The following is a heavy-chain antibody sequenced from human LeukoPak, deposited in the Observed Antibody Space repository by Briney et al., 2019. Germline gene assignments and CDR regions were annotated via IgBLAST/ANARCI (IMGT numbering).Heavy chain of an antibody. Sequence: SGPTLMHPTPTLTLTCTFSGFSLRTGGVGVGWIRQPPGKALEWLALIYWDDDKRYSPSLKSRLTITKDTSKNQVVLTITNMDPVDTATYYCAHAVRHAGYFDYWGQGTLVTVSS. CDR2: IYWDDDK. V-gene: IGHV2-5*02. D-gene: IGHD3-10*01. J-gene: IGHJ4*02. CDR1: GFSLRTGGVG. CDR3: AHAVRHAGYFDY.